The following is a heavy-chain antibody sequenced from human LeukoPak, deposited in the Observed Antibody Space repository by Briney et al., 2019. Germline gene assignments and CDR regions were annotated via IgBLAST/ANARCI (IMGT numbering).Heavy chain of an antibody. V-gene: IGHV3-33*01. J-gene: IGHJ4*01. D-gene: IGHD4-11*01. CDR2: IWSDGTNR. Sequence: GGSLTLSCAASGFIFSHHGMHWVRQAPGKGLEWVAVIWSDGTNRFYADSVKGRFTISRDNSQNTVFLQMDSLRVKHTAIYYCARDAQRGFDYSNSLKYWGHGTLVTVSS. CDR3: ARDAQRGFDYSNSLKY. CDR1: GFIFSHHG.